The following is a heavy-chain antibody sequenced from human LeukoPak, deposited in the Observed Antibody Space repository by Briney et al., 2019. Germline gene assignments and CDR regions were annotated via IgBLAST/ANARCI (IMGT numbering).Heavy chain of an antibody. CDR2: IYYSGST. J-gene: IGHJ4*02. D-gene: IGHD5-12*01. CDR3: ARQKVPTDYYFDY. Sequence: PSETLSLTCTVSGGSISSSSYYWGWIRQPPGKGLEWIGSIYYSGSTYYNPSLKSRVTISVDTSKNQFSLKLSSVTAADTAVYYCARQKVPTDYYFDYWGQGTLVTVSS. V-gene: IGHV4-39*01. CDR1: GGSISSSSYY.